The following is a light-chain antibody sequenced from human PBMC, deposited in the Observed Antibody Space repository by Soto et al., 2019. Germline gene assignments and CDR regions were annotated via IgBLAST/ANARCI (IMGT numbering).Light chain of an antibody. CDR2: AAS. J-gene: IGKJ2*01. Sequence: DIQMTQSPSSLSASVGDRVTITCRASQSISTYLNWYQQKPGKAPKLLIYAASSLQSGVPSRFSGSGSGTDFTLTISSLQPEDFATFYCQQSYTTPYTVGQGTKLDIK. CDR1: QSISTY. V-gene: IGKV1-39*01. CDR3: QQSYTTPYT.